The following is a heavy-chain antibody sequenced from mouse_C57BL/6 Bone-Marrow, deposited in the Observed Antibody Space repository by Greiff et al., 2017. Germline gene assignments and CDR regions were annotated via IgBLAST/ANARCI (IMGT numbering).Heavy chain of an antibody. Sequence: EVKLVESEGGLVKPGGSLKLSCAASGFTFSSYAMSWVRQTPEKRLEWVATISDGVSYTYYPDNVKGRFTISRDNAKNNLYLQLSHLKSEDTAMYYCASDRLTMVTTPYWYFDVWGTGTTVTVSS. CDR3: ASDRLTMVTTPYWYFDV. D-gene: IGHD2-1*01. J-gene: IGHJ1*03. CDR2: ISDGVSYT. V-gene: IGHV5-4*03. CDR1: GFTFSSYA.